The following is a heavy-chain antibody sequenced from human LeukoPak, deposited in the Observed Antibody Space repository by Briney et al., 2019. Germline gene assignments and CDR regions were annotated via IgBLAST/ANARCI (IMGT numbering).Heavy chain of an antibody. CDR2: IKQDGSEK. CDR1: GFTFSSYW. CDR3: ARDHYDFWSGYGNGYYYMDV. D-gene: IGHD3-3*01. V-gene: IGHV3-7*01. Sequence: GGSLRLSCAASGFTFSSYWMSWVRQAPGKGLEWVANIKQDGSEKYYVDSVKGRFTISRDNAKNSLYLQMNSLRAEDTAVYYCARDHYDFWSGYGNGYYYMDVWGKGTTVTVSS. J-gene: IGHJ6*03.